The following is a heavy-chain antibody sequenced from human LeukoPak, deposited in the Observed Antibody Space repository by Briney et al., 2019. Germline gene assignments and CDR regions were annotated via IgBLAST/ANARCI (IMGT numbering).Heavy chain of an antibody. Sequence: ASVKVSCKAPGYTFTSYGISWVRQAPGQGLEWMGWISAYNGNTNYAQKLQGRVTMTTDTSTSTAYMELRSLRSDDTAVYYCARVLSLFKYSGCLDYWGQGTLVTVSS. D-gene: IGHD5-12*01. CDR1: GYTFTSYG. CDR3: ARVLSLFKYSGCLDY. J-gene: IGHJ4*02. V-gene: IGHV1-18*01. CDR2: ISAYNGNT.